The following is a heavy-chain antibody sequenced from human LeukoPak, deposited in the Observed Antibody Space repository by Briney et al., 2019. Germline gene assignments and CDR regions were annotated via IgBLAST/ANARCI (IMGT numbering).Heavy chain of an antibody. CDR1: GYNFTNYW. V-gene: IGHV5-51*01. J-gene: IGHJ3*02. D-gene: IGHD7-27*01. Sequence: GESLKISCKDSGYNFTNYWIGWVRQMPGKGLEWMGIIYPGDSDTRYSPSFQGQVTFSADKSITTAYLQWSSLKASDTAMYYCARRGPLTGDAFDIWGQGTMVTVSS. CDR3: ARRGPLTGDAFDI. CDR2: IYPGDSDT.